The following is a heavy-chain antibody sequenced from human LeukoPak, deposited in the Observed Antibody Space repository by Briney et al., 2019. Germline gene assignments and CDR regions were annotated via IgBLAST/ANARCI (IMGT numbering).Heavy chain of an antibody. D-gene: IGHD3-16*01. CDR3: ARGGGLDV. Sequence: GGSLRLSCAGSGFIFSDFYMSWIRQAPGKGLEWVSLIYSSSDYIYYADSVKGRFTISRDNAKNSLYLQMSNLRAEDTAVYFCARGGGLDVWGQGATVTVSS. J-gene: IGHJ6*02. CDR2: IYSSSDYI. V-gene: IGHV3-11*01. CDR1: GFIFSDFY.